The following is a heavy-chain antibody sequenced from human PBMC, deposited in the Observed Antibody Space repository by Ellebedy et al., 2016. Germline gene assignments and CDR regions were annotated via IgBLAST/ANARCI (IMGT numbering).Heavy chain of an antibody. Sequence: GESLKISXAASGFTFSSYAMSWVRQAPGKGLEWVSAISGSGGSTYYADSVKGRFTISRDNSKNTLYLQMNSLRAEDTAVYYCAKAQYGSGFDYWGQGTLVTVSS. J-gene: IGHJ4*02. CDR1: GFTFSSYA. CDR2: ISGSGGST. CDR3: AKAQYGSGFDY. V-gene: IGHV3-23*01. D-gene: IGHD3-10*01.